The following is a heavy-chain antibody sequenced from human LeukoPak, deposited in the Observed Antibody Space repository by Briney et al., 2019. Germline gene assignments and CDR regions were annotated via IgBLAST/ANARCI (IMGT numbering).Heavy chain of an antibody. CDR2: IIPIFGTA. CDR1: GGTFSSYA. CDR3: ARDRWDSSSWYGNFDY. D-gene: IGHD6-13*01. Sequence: SVKVSCKASGGTFSSYAISWVRQAPGQGLEWMGRIIPIFGTANYAQKFQGRVTITTDESTSTAYMELSSLRSEDTAVYYCARDRWDSSSWYGNFDYRGQGTLVPVSS. J-gene: IGHJ4*02. V-gene: IGHV1-69*05.